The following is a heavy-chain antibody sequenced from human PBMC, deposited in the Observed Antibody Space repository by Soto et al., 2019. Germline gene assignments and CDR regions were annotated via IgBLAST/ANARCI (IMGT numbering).Heavy chain of an antibody. CDR2: IYYSGST. V-gene: IGHV4-31*03. D-gene: IGHD4-17*01. Sequence: SETLSLTCTVSGGSISSGGYYWSWIRQHPGKGREWIGYIYYSGSTYYNPSLKSRVTISVDTSKNQFSLKLSSVTAADTAVYYCARWYGDAFDYWGQGTLVTVSS. CDR3: ARWYGDAFDY. CDR1: GGSISSGGYY. J-gene: IGHJ4*02.